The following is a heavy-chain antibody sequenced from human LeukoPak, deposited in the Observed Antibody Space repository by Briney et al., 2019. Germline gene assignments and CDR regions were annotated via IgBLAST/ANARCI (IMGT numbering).Heavy chain of an antibody. CDR1: GFTVSSNY. CDR3: ARSRNWVFDY. V-gene: IGHV3-53*01. CDR2: IYSVGGT. Sequence: GGSLRLSCAASGFTVSSNYMSWVRQAAGKGLEWVSLIYSVGGTYYPDSVKGRFTISRDNSKNTLYLQMNSLSAEDTAVYYCARSRNWVFDYWGQGTLVTVSS. J-gene: IGHJ4*02. D-gene: IGHD7-27*01.